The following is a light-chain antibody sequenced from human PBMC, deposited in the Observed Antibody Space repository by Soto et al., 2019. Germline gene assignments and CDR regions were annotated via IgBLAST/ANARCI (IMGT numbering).Light chain of an antibody. CDR1: QSVLYSSNNKNY. J-gene: IGKJ4*01. CDR2: WAS. CDR3: QQYFDVPFT. V-gene: IGKV4-1*01. Sequence: RVMNQSPCARVSSRLSPVSFNHKSIQSVLYSSNNKNYLAWYQQKPGQPPKLLIYWASTRESGVPERFSGSGSGTDFTLTIRSLDAEDVAFYWCQQYFDVPFTFGGGTKVDIK.